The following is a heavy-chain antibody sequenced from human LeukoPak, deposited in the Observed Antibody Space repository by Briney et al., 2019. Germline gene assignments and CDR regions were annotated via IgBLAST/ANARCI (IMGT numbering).Heavy chain of an antibody. J-gene: IGHJ4*02. V-gene: IGHV4-34*01. Sequence: SETPSLTCAVYGGSFSGYYWSWIRQPPRKGLEWIGEINHSGSTNYNPSLKSRVTISVDTSKNQFSLKLSSVTAADTAVYYCARGRVLLWFGELLAYDYWGQGTLVTVSS. CDR1: GGSFSGYY. CDR3: ARGRVLLWFGELLAYDY. CDR2: INHSGST. D-gene: IGHD3-10*01.